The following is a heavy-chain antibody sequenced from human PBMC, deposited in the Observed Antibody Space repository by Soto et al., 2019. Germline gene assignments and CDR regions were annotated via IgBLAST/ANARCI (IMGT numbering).Heavy chain of an antibody. Sequence: EVHLLESGGGLVQPGGSLRLSCAASGFAFSDYAMTWVRQAPGKGLEWVSDISDGDGATHYADSVKGLFTISRDDSKKTLYLQMDSPRAEDAAVYYCAKGMTFFDFWGQGTLVSGSS. CDR1: GFAFSDYA. D-gene: IGHD3-16*01. J-gene: IGHJ4*02. V-gene: IGHV3-23*01. CDR3: AKGMTFFDF. CDR2: ISDGDGAT.